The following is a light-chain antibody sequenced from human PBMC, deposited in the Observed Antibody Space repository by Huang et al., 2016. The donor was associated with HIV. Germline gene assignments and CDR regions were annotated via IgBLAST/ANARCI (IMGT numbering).Light chain of an antibody. CDR2: MAS. Sequence: DILFTQSPDSLAVSLGERATLTCRSSRSLLFASNSKNFLAWYQQKPGQSPKLLMYMASVRESGVPERFTGSDSGTEFTLTIASLQAEDVAVYYCQQFYNMPYTFGRGTRLEI. CDR3: QQFYNMPYT. CDR1: RSLLFASNSKNF. V-gene: IGKV4-1*01. J-gene: IGKJ2*01.